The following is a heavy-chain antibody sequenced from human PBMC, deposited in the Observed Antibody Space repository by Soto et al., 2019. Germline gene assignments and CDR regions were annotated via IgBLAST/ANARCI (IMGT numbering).Heavy chain of an antibody. V-gene: IGHV3-23*01. D-gene: IGHD2-2*01. J-gene: IGHJ4*02. CDR2: ISGSGGST. Sequence: EVQLLESGGGLVQPGGSLRLSCAASGFTFSSYAMSWVRQAPGKGLEWVSAISGSGGSTYYADSVKGRFTISRDNSKNTLYLQMNSLRAEDTAVYYFAKTGKHCSSTSCYDDSDYFDYRGQGTLVTVSS. CDR1: GFTFSSYA. CDR3: AKTGKHCSSTSCYDDSDYFDY.